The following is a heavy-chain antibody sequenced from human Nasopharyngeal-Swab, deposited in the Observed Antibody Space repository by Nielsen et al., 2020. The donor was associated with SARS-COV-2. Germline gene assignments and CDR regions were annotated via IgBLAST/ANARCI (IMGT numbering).Heavy chain of an antibody. J-gene: IGHJ4*02. D-gene: IGHD4-17*01. CDR1: GSTFSSHA. CDR2: ISGSGGNT. Sequence: GGPLRPPFAASGSTFSSHAMSWVRQAPGKGLEWVAGISGSGGNTYYTDSVKGRFTISRDNAKNTLYLQMNSLRAGDTAVYYCARDGDYTLDYWGQGTLVTVSS. CDR3: ARDGDYTLDY. V-gene: IGHV3-23*01.